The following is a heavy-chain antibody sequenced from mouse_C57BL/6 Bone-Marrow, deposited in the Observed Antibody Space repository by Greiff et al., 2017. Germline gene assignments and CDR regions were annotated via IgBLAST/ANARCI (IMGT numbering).Heavy chain of an antibody. CDR2: IWRGGST. CDR1: GFSLTSYG. CDR3: AKNGNWWFAY. V-gene: IGHV2-5*01. Sequence: VQGVESGPGLVKPSQSLSITCPVSGFSLTSYGVHWVRQSPGKGLEWLGVIWRGGSTDYNAAFMSRLSITKDNSKSQVFFKMNSLQADDTAIYYCAKNGNWWFAYGGQGTLVTVSA. D-gene: IGHD4-1*01. J-gene: IGHJ3*01.